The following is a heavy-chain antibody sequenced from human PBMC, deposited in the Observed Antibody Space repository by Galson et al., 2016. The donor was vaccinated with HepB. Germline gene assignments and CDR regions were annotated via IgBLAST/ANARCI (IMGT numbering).Heavy chain of an antibody. Sequence: SETLSLTCTVHGGSLSGYYWTWIRQPPGKGLEWIGEINRGGSTDYHPSLKGRVTISVDTSENQFSLNLISVTAADTAVYYCARRRWLQYYDFWGQGILVTVSS. J-gene: IGHJ4*02. D-gene: IGHD5-24*01. CDR3: ARRRWLQYYDF. CDR1: GGSLSGYY. CDR2: INRGGST. V-gene: IGHV4-34*01.